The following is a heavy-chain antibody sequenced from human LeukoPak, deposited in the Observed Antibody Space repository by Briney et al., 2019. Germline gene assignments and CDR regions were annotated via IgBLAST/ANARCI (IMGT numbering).Heavy chain of an antibody. Sequence: GGSLRLSCVVSGFSFSDYEMAWVRQAPGMGLEWISYISNSGDIRRYADAVKGRFAISRDNAKNSVSLQMNSLRADDTGLYFCAGGPQYSGSYGDWGQGTLVTVSS. D-gene: IGHD1-26*01. CDR1: GFSFSDYE. CDR3: AGGPQYSGSYGD. V-gene: IGHV3-48*03. J-gene: IGHJ4*02. CDR2: ISNSGDIR.